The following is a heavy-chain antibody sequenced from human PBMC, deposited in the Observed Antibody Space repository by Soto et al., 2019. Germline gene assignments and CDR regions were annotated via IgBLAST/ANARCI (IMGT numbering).Heavy chain of an antibody. J-gene: IGHJ4*02. CDR2: ISAYNGNT. D-gene: IGHD5-18*01. Sequence: QVQLVQSGAEVEKPGASVKVCCKASGYTFTSYGISWVRQAPGQGLEWMGWISAYNGNTHFAQKLQGRVTMTTDTSTSTAYMELRSLRSDDTAVFYCARGGRGYSYGLPFDYWGQGTVVTVSS. CDR1: GYTFTSYG. V-gene: IGHV1-18*01. CDR3: ARGGRGYSYGLPFDY.